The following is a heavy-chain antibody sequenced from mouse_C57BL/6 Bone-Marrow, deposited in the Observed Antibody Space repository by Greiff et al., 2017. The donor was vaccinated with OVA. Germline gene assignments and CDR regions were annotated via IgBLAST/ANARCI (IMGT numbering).Heavy chain of an antibody. CDR1: GYTFTSYW. D-gene: IGHD1-1*01. Sequence: VQLQQSGAELAKPGASVKLSCKASGYTFTSYWMHWVKQRPGQGLEWIGYINPSSGYSTYNQKFKDKATLTAYKSTSTAYMQLSRLTDEDAAVYYCARSVYSYYVGDWGKGTTLTASS. CDR2: INPSSGYS. CDR3: ARSVYSYYVGD. V-gene: IGHV1-7*01. J-gene: IGHJ2*01.